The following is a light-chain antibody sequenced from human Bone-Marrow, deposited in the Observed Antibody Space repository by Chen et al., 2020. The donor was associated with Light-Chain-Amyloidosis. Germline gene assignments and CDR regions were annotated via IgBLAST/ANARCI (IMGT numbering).Light chain of an antibody. Sequence: SYVLTPPSSVSVAPGQTAKIACGGNNIGSTSVHWYQRTPGQAPLLVVYDDSDRPSGIPERLSGSNSGNTATLTISRVEAGDEADYYCQVWDRSSDRPVFGGGTKLTVL. CDR2: DDS. CDR1: NIGSTS. J-gene: IGLJ3*02. CDR3: QVWDRSSDRPV. V-gene: IGLV3-21*02.